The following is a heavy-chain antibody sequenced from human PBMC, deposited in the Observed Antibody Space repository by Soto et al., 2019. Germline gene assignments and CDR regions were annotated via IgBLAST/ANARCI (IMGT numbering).Heavy chain of an antibody. Sequence: ASVKVSCKASGYTFTSYYMHWVRQAPGQGLEWMGWISPKSGGTHYAPKFEGRVTLTTDTSISTAFMELSRLTSDDTAVYYCARGPRTQLWFPNVYWGQGTLVTVSS. V-gene: IGHV1-2*02. CDR1: GYTFTSYY. J-gene: IGHJ4*02. CDR2: ISPKSGGT. CDR3: ARGPRTQLWFPNVY. D-gene: IGHD5-18*01.